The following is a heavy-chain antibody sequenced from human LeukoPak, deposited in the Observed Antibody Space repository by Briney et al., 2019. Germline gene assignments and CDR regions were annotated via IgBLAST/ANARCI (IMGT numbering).Heavy chain of an antibody. D-gene: IGHD3-16*01. J-gene: IGHJ4*02. Sequence: GGSLRLSCAVSGFIFSSYSMNWVRQAPGKGLEWVSYISSSSSTIYYADSVKGRFTISRDNAKNSLYLQMNSLRAEDTAVYYCARGHWGLDCWGQGTLVTVSS. V-gene: IGHV3-48*04. CDR1: GFIFSSYS. CDR3: ARGHWGLDC. CDR2: ISSSSSTI.